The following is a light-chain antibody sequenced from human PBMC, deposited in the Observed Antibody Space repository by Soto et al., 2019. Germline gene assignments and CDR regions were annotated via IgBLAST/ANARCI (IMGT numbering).Light chain of an antibody. Sequence: QSVLTQPPSASGTPGQRVTISCSGSSSNIGSYTVNWYQQFPGTAPKLLIYNNHERPSGVPDRISGSKSGTSASLAISGLQSEDEAGYYCAVWDDSLNGVLFGGGTKLTVL. J-gene: IGLJ2*01. CDR3: AVWDDSLNGVL. CDR1: SSNIGSYT. CDR2: NNH. V-gene: IGLV1-44*01.